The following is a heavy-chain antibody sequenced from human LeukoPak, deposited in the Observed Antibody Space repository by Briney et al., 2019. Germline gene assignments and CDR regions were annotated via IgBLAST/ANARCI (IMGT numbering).Heavy chain of an antibody. V-gene: IGHV4-59*01. D-gene: IGHD1-26*01. Sequence: SETLSLTCTVSGASISTYYWNWIRQPPGKGLEWLGYIYDSGTTNYNPSLKSRVTISADTSKNQFSLKLSSVTAADTAVYYCARRAHWENYFDSWGQGTLVTVSS. CDR3: ARRAHWENYFDS. CDR2: IYDSGTT. J-gene: IGHJ4*02. CDR1: GASISTYY.